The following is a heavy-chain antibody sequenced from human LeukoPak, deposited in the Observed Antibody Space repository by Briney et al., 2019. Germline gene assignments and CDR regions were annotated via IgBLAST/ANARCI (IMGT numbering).Heavy chain of an antibody. CDR3: AKGPGWLLSKRYFDY. CDR1: GFTFENDA. J-gene: IGHJ4*02. D-gene: IGHD2-21*02. V-gene: IGHV3-9*01. CDR2: VSWDSGNI. Sequence: GRSLRLSCAASGFTFENDAMHWVRQAPGGGLEWVSSVSWDSGNIAYADSVKGRFSISRDNAKSSLYLEMSSLRAEDTALYYCAKGPGWLLSKRYFDYCGQGTPVIVSS.